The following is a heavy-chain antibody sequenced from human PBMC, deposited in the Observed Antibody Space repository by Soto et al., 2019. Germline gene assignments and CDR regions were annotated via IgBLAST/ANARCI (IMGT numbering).Heavy chain of an antibody. CDR1: GGTFSSYG. V-gene: IGHV1-69*01. CDR2: ILPVFGTP. J-gene: IGHJ6*02. Sequence: QVQLVQSGAEVKKPGSSVKVSCKASGGTFSSYGIAWVRQAPGQGLGWMGGILPVFGTPNYAQKFRGRVTISADESTSTAYMELSSLTSEDTAVYYCAVRSSYSHYYYALDVWGQWTTVTVSS. CDR3: AVRSSYSHYYYALDV. D-gene: IGHD3-10*01.